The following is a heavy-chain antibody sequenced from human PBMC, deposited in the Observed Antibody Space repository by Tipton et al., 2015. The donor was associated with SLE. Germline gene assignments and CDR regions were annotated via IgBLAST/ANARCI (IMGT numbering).Heavy chain of an antibody. CDR2: IKQDLSEI. Sequence: EGSGFTFGSFWMSWVRQAPGKGLEWVASIKQDLSEIHHADSVKGRFIISRDNAKRSLYLQMSGLRGEDTSLYYCARARYCSGGSCYLDFWGQGTLVTVSS. J-gene: IGHJ4*02. CDR1: GFTFGSFW. CDR3: ARARYCSGGSCYLDF. V-gene: IGHV3-7*01. D-gene: IGHD2-15*01.